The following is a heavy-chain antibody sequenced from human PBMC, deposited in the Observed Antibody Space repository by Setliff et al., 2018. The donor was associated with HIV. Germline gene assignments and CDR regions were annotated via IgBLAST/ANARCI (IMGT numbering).Heavy chain of an antibody. V-gene: IGHV4-38-2*02. J-gene: IGHJ6*03. CDR1: GYSISSGYY. D-gene: IGHD3-3*01. Sequence: SETLSLTCPVSGYSISSGYYWGWIRQPPGRGLEWIGSIYHSGSTNYNPSLKSRVTIAVDKSKNQFSLKLSSVTAADTAVYYCARVYYDFWSGYWGYYYYYYMDVWGKGTTVTVSS. CDR2: IYHSGST. CDR3: ARVYYDFWSGYWGYYYYYYMDV.